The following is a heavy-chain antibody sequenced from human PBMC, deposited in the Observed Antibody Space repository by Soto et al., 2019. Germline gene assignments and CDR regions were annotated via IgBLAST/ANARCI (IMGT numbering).Heavy chain of an antibody. CDR1: GGSISSGGYS. CDR3: ARDSGALSGGWPSDPYYYSGRGV. J-gene: IGHJ6*02. V-gene: IGHV4-30-2*01. Sequence: SETLSLTCAVSGGSISSGGYSWSWIRQPPGKGLEWIGYVYHSGSTYYNPSLKSRVTISVDRSKNQFSLKLSSVTAADTAGYYWARDSGALSGGWPSDPYYYSGRGVWGQGPTVTVSS. D-gene: IGHD6-19*01. CDR2: VYHSGST.